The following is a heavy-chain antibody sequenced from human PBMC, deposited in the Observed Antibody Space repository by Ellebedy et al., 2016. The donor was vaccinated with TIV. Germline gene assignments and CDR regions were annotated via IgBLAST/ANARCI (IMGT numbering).Heavy chain of an antibody. V-gene: IGHV1-2*02. Sequence: ASVKVSCKASGYTFTSYYMHWVRQAPGQGLEWMGWINPNSGGTNYAQKFQGRVTMTRDTSISTAYMELSRLRSDDTAVYYCARDGGRISTVTTNWFDPWGQGTLVTVSS. CDR3: ARDGGRISTVTTNWFDP. J-gene: IGHJ5*02. CDR2: INPNSGGT. D-gene: IGHD4-17*01. CDR1: GYTFTSYY.